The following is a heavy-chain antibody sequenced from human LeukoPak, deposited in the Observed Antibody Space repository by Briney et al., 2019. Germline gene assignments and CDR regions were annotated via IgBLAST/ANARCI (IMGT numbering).Heavy chain of an antibody. V-gene: IGHV3-23*01. Sequence: GGSLRLSCAASGFTFSNYAMNWVRQAPGKGPEWVSAISGSGGSTYYADSVKGRFTISRDNSKNTLYLQMNSLRAEDTAVYYCATYDSSGYDYYFGYWGQGTLVTVSS. CDR2: ISGSGGST. J-gene: IGHJ4*02. D-gene: IGHD3-22*01. CDR1: GFTFSNYA. CDR3: ATYDSSGYDYYFGY.